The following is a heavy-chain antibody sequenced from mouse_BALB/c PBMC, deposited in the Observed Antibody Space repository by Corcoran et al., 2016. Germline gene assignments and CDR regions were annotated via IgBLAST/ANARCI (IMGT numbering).Heavy chain of an antibody. CDR1: GFNIKDTY. Sequence: EVQLQQSGAELVKPGASVKLSCTASGFNIKDTYMHWVKQRPEQGLEWIGRIDPANGNTKYDPKFQGKATITADTSSNTAYLQLSSLTSEDTAVYYCARGSYYYGSSPMDYWGQGTSVTVSS. V-gene: IGHV14-3*02. CDR2: IDPANGNT. J-gene: IGHJ4*01. D-gene: IGHD1-1*01. CDR3: ARGSYYYGSSPMDY.